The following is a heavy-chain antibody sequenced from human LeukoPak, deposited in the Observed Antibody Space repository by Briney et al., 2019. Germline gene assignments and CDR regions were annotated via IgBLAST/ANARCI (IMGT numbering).Heavy chain of an antibody. Sequence: SQTLSLTCTVSGGSISSGNYYWSWIRQHPGKGLEWIGEINHSGSTNYNPSLKSRVTISVDTSKNQFSPKLSSVTAADTAVYYCACPSGSYDYWGQGTLVTVSS. CDR3: ACPSGSYDY. CDR1: GGSISSGNYY. V-gene: IGHV4-31*03. CDR2: INHSGST. J-gene: IGHJ4*02. D-gene: IGHD1-26*01.